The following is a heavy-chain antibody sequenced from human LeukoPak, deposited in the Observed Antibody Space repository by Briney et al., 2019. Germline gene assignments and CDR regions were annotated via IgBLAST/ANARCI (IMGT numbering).Heavy chain of an antibody. J-gene: IGHJ4*02. CDR2: INQDGSEK. CDR1: GFTFSSYW. D-gene: IGHD3-10*01. CDR3: AREPLLWFGELSRPYYFDY. V-gene: IGHV3-7*01. Sequence: PGGSLRLSCAASGFTFSSYWVTWVRQAPGKGLEWVANINQDGSEKYYVNSVKGRFTISRDNAKNSLYLQMNSLRAEDTAVYYCAREPLLWFGELSRPYYFDYWGQGTLVTVSS.